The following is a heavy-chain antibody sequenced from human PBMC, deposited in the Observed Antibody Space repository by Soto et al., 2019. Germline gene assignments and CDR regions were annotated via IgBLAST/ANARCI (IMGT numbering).Heavy chain of an antibody. D-gene: IGHD5-12*01. CDR1: GFTFSSYG. J-gene: IGHJ4*02. CDR3: ARENGCSRYDWYAY. CDR2: IWYDGSNK. Sequence: SGGSLRLSCAASGFTFSSYGMHWVRQAPGKGLEWEAVIWYDGSNKYYADSVKGRCTISRDNSKNTLYLQMNSLRAEDTAVYYFARENGCSRYDWYAYWGQGTLVPVSA. V-gene: IGHV3-33*01.